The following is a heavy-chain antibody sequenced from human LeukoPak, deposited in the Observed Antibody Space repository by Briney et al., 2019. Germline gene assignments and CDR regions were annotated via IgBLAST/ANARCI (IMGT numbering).Heavy chain of an antibody. J-gene: IGHJ4*02. V-gene: IGHV4-59*01. CDR3: ARLSYDSSGYTFDY. Sequence: SETLSLTRTVSGGSISSYYWSWIRQPPGKELEWIGYIYYSGSTNYNPSLKSRVTISVDTSKNQFSLKLSSVTAADTAVYFCARLSYDSSGYTFDYWGQGTLVTVSS. D-gene: IGHD3-22*01. CDR1: GGSISSYY. CDR2: IYYSGST.